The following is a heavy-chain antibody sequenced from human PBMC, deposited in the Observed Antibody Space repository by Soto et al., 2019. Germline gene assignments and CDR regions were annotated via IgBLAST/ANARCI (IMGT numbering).Heavy chain of an antibody. CDR1: VNTFTSYD. V-gene: IGHV1-8*01. Sequence: GASVKVSFKSSVNTFTSYDINWVRQATGHGLEWMGWINPNSGNIGYAQKFQGRVTMTRDTAIRTAYMEVSRLRSDDTAVYYCARGRASGSYYLLDYWGQGTLVTVSS. D-gene: IGHD3-10*01. CDR2: INPNSGNI. J-gene: IGHJ4*02. CDR3: ARGRASGSYYLLDY.